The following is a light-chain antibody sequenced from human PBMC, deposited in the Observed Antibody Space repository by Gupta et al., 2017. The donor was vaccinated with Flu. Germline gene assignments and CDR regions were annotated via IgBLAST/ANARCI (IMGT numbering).Light chain of an antibody. Sequence: IVLTQSPRTLSLSPGETATPSCRASQSLNGIFLAWYQQKPGQAPRLLMYGASRRESGIPDRFSGSGSGTDFTLTTSRLEPEDFAVYYCQQYRASPRTFGQGTKVEIK. CDR1: QSLNGIF. V-gene: IGKV3-20*01. CDR2: GAS. J-gene: IGKJ1*01. CDR3: QQYRASPRT.